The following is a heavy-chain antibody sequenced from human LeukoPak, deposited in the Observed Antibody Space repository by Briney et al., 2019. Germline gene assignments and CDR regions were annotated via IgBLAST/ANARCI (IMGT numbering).Heavy chain of an antibody. CDR1: GHTFTDYY. CDR2: IYPGDSDT. J-gene: IGHJ4*02. Sequence: GESLKISCKASGHTFTDYYVAWVRQMPGKGLEWMGIIYPGDSDTRYSPAFQGQITISADESSSTAYLRWSSLKSSDTAMYYCARSDYGGNPVFDYWGQGTLVTVSS. D-gene: IGHD4-23*01. CDR3: ARSDYGGNPVFDY. V-gene: IGHV5-51*01.